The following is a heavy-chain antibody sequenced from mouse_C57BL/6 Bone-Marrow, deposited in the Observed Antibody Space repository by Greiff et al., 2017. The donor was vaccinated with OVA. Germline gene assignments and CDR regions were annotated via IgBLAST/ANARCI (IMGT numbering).Heavy chain of an antibody. J-gene: IGHJ2*01. CDR3: AIYYGSDYFDY. V-gene: IGHV1-52*01. CDR1: GYTFTSYW. Sequence: LQESGAELVRPGSSVKLSCKASGYTFTSYWMHWVKQRPIQGLEWIGNIDPSDSETHYNQKFKDKATLTVDKSSSTAYMQLSSLTSEDSAVYYCAIYYGSDYFDYWGQGTTLTVSS. CDR2: IDPSDSET. D-gene: IGHD1-1*01.